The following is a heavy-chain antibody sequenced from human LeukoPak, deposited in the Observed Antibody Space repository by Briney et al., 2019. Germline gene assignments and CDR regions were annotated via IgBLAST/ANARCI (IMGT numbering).Heavy chain of an antibody. CDR2: MNPNSGNT. CDR1: GYTFTSYD. V-gene: IGHV1-8*03. Sequence: ASVKVSCKASGYTFTSYDINWVRQATGQGLEWMGWMNPNSGNTGYAQKFQGRVTITRNTSISTAYMELSSLRSEDTAVYYCARGPGYCSGGSCYYYYMDVWGKGTTVTISS. CDR3: ARGPGYCSGGSCYYYYMDV. D-gene: IGHD2-15*01. J-gene: IGHJ6*03.